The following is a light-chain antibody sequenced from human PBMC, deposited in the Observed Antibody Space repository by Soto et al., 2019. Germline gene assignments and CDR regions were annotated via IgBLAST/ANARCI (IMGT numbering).Light chain of an antibody. CDR3: SSYAGTHVV. Sequence: QSALTQPPSASGSPGQSVTISCTGTSLDVGGYNYVSWYQQHPGRAPKLMIYDVTKRPSGVPDRFSGSKSGNTASLTVSGLQAEDEADYYCSSYAGTHVVFGTGTKVTV. CDR2: DVT. J-gene: IGLJ1*01. V-gene: IGLV2-8*01. CDR1: SLDVGGYNY.